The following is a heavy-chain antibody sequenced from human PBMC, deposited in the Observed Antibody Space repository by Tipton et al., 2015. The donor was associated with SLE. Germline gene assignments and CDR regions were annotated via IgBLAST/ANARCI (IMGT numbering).Heavy chain of an antibody. CDR2: LTWNSAGW. Sequence: SLRLSCTASGFTFDGHAMHWVRQAPGKGLEWIAGLTWNSAGWGYVDSVKGRFTISRDNAKNSVYLQLNSLRAEDSAVYYCATMKYYWGQGTPVTVSS. J-gene: IGHJ4*02. CDR1: GFTFDGHA. D-gene: IGHD3-3*01. V-gene: IGHV3-9*01. CDR3: ATMKYY.